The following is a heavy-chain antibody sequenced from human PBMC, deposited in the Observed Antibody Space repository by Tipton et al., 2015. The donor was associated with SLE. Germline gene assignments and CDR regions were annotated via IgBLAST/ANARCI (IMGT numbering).Heavy chain of an antibody. CDR3: ARLISAYDCNFDY. D-gene: IGHD5-12*01. CDR1: GGSISESTYS. Sequence: TLSLTCTVSGGSISESTYSWDWIRQAPGKGLEWIGSMYFSGNTYYNPFLRSRVTISADTSTNRLFLNLISVTAADTALYYCARLISAYDCNFDYWGQGTLVTVSS. CDR2: MYFSGNT. J-gene: IGHJ4*02. V-gene: IGHV4-39*07.